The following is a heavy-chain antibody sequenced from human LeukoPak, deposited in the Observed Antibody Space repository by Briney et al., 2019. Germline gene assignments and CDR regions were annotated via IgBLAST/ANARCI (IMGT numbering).Heavy chain of an antibody. V-gene: IGHV1-8*01. CDR3: ATNTVTPYYYMDV. CDR1: GYTFTSYD. Sequence: GASVKVSCKASGYTFTSYDINWVRQATGQGLGWMGWMNPNSGKTGYAEKFQGRVTMTRNTSISTAYMELSSLRSEDTAVYYCATNTVTPYYYMDVWGKGTTVTVSS. J-gene: IGHJ6*03. D-gene: IGHD4-17*01. CDR2: MNPNSGKT.